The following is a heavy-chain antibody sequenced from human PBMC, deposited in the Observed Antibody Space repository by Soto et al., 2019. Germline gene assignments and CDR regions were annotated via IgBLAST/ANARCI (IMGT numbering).Heavy chain of an antibody. V-gene: IGHV3-74*01. D-gene: IGHD3-3*01. CDR2: INTDGSIT. CDR3: ARGLLEPNSKNAMDV. J-gene: IGHJ6*02. Sequence: EVQLVESGGGLVQPGGSLRLSCAASGFTFRDYWMHWVRQAPGKGLVWVSRINTDGSITNYADSVRGRFTFSRDNAKDTLFLQMDSLRAEDTAVYYCARGLLEPNSKNAMDVWGQGATLTVSS. CDR1: GFTFRDYW.